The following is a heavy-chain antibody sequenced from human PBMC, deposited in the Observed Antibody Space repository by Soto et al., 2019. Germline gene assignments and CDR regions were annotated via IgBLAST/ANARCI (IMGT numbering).Heavy chain of an antibody. CDR2: IIPIFGTA. CDR3: ALWGFRDGNNSKYNYSGMDV. J-gene: IGHJ6*02. D-gene: IGHD1-1*01. CDR1: GGTFNRYT. V-gene: IGHV1-69*01. Sequence: VQLVQSGAEVKKPGSSVKLSCKASGGTFNRYTISWVRQAPGQGLEWMGGIIPIFGTANYAQKFQGRFAIIADESTSAAYMELRSLRSEDTAVYYCALWGFRDGNNSKYNYSGMDVWGQGTTVTVSS.